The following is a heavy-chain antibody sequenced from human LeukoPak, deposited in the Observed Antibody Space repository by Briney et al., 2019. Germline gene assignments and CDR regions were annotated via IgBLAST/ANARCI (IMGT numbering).Heavy chain of an antibody. CDR1: GYTFTGYY. V-gene: IGHV1-2*02. CDR2: INPNSGGT. D-gene: IGHD2-2*01. Sequence: ASVKVSCKASGYTFTGYYMHWVRQAPGQGLEWMGRINPNSGGTNYAQKFQGRVTMTRDTSTSKVYMELSSLRSEDTAVYYCARDWTDIVVVPAAMRYYYYMDVWGKGTTVTVSS. J-gene: IGHJ6*03. CDR3: ARDWTDIVVVPAAMRYYYYMDV.